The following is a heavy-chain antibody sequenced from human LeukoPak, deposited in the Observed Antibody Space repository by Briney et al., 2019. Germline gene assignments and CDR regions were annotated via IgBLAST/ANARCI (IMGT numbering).Heavy chain of an antibody. CDR2: ISGSGGST. D-gene: IGHD2-2*01. V-gene: IGHV3-23*01. CDR1: GFTFSSYW. Sequence: GGSLRLSCAASGFTFSSYWMSWVRPAPGKGLEWVSAISGSGGSTYYADSVKGRFTISRDNSKNTLYLQMNSLRAEDTAVYYCAKGGSQLPSRDAFDIWGQGTMVTVSS. J-gene: IGHJ3*02. CDR3: AKGGSQLPSRDAFDI.